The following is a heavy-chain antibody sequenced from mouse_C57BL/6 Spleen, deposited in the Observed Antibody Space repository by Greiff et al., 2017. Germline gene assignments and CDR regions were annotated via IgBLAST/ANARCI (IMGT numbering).Heavy chain of an antibody. D-gene: IGHD1-1*01. CDR3: ARDYGSFYFDV. CDR2: ISNGGGST. Sequence: DVMLVESGGGLVQPGGSLKLSCAASGFTFSDYYMYWVRQTPEKRLEWVAYISNGGGSTYYPDTVKGRFTISRDNAKNTLYLQMSRLKSEDTAMYYCARDYGSFYFDVWGTGTTVTVSS. V-gene: IGHV5-12*01. CDR1: GFTFSDYY. J-gene: IGHJ1*03.